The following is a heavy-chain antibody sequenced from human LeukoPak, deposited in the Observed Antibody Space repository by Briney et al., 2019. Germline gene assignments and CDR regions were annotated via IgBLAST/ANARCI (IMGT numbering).Heavy chain of an antibody. J-gene: IGHJ4*02. CDR2: ISYDGSDK. CDR3: ARARPSMWIDY. V-gene: IGHV3-30*04. D-gene: IGHD5-12*01. CDR1: GFTFSSYA. Sequence: GGSLRLSCAASGFTFSSYAMYWVRQAPGKGLEWVAVISYDGSDKFYADAVKGRFTISRDSSKNTLYLQMNSLRPEDTAVYYCARARPSMWIDYWGQGTLVTVSS.